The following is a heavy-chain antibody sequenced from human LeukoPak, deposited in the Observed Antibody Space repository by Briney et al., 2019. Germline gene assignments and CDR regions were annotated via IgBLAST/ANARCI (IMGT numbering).Heavy chain of an antibody. CDR3: ARNNDYRDPNWFDP. CDR2: INPNSGGT. V-gene: IGHV1-2*02. CDR1: GYTFTGYY. Sequence: ASVKVSCQASGYTFTGYYMHWVRQAPGQGLEWMGWINPNSGGTNYAQKFQGRVTMTRDTSISTAYMELSRLRSDDTAVYYCARNNDYRDPNWFDPWGQGTLVTVSS. D-gene: IGHD4-11*01. J-gene: IGHJ5*02.